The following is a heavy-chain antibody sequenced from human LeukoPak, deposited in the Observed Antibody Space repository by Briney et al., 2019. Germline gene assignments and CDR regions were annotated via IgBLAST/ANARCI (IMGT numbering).Heavy chain of an antibody. J-gene: IGHJ4*02. Sequence: GASVKVSCKASGYTFTGYNMHWVRQAPGQGLEWMGWINPNSGGTNYAQKFQGRVTMTRDTSISTAYMELSRLRSDDTAVYYCARDHVLLWFGESYYFDYWGQGTLVTVSS. CDR1: GYTFTGYN. CDR3: ARDHVLLWFGESYYFDY. V-gene: IGHV1-2*02. D-gene: IGHD3-10*01. CDR2: INPNSGGT.